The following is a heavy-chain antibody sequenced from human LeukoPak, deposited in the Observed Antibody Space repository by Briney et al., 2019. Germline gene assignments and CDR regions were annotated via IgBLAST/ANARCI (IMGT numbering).Heavy chain of an antibody. Sequence: GGSLRLSCAASGFTFSSYAMSWVRQAPGKGLEWVSAISGSGGSTYYADSVKGRFTISRDNSKNTLYLQMNSLRAEDTAVYYCAEDLAYSSSWYRLDSWGQGTLVTVSS. J-gene: IGHJ5*01. CDR1: GFTFSSYA. CDR3: AEDLAYSSSWYRLDS. CDR2: ISGSGGST. D-gene: IGHD6-13*01. V-gene: IGHV3-23*01.